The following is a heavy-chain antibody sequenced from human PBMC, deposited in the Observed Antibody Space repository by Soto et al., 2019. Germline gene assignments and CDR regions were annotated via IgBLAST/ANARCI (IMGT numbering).Heavy chain of an antibody. Sequence: EVHLLESGGGLVQPGGSLRLSCAASGVTFSSFAMSWVRQAPGKGLEWVSAISGGGGSTYYADSVKGRFTISRDKSNNTLFLQMISLRAEDTALYYCAKLGGPGTYYHYYYYMDVWGKGTTVTVSS. D-gene: IGHD3-10*01. CDR2: ISGGGGST. CDR3: AKLGGPGTYYHYYYYMDV. CDR1: GVTFSSFA. V-gene: IGHV3-23*01. J-gene: IGHJ6*03.